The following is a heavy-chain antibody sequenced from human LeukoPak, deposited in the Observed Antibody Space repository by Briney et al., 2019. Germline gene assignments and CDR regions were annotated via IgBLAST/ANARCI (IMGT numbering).Heavy chain of an antibody. CDR2: IRYDGSNK. Sequence: GGSLRLSCAASGFTFSSYGTHWVRQAPGKGLEWVAFIRYDGSNKYYADSVKGRFTISRDNSKNTLYLQMSSLRAEDTAVYYCAKVGTGRDYYYYYMDVWGKGTTVTVSS. D-gene: IGHD1-1*01. J-gene: IGHJ6*03. CDR3: AKVGTGRDYYYYYMDV. V-gene: IGHV3-30*02. CDR1: GFTFSSYG.